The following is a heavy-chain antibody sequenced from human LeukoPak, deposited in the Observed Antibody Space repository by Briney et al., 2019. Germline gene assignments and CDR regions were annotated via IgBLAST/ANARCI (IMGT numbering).Heavy chain of an antibody. CDR1: GFTFSSYA. Sequence: SGGSLRLACAASGFTFSSYAMSGVREAPGEGLEWVSAISGSGGSTYYADSVKGRFTISRDNSKNTLYLQMNSLRAEDTAVYYCAKDRDAWIQLSGLWDYWGQGTLVTVSS. J-gene: IGHJ4*02. D-gene: IGHD5-18*01. V-gene: IGHV3-23*01. CDR3: AKDRDAWIQLSGLWDY. CDR2: ISGSGGST.